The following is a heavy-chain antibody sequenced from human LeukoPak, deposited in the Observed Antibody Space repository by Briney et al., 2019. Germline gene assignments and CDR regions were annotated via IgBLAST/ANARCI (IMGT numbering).Heavy chain of an antibody. J-gene: IGHJ4*02. CDR2: ISGSGGST. V-gene: IGHV3-23*01. CDR3: AKGTLPRGYRYGYDLYYFDY. Sequence: PGGSLRLSCAASGFPFSNYAMSWVRQAPGKGLEWVSGISGSGGSTYYADPVKGRLTISRDNSKNTLYLQVNSLRAEDTAVYYGAKGTLPRGYRYGYDLYYFDYWGQGTLVSVSS. CDR1: GFPFSNYA. D-gene: IGHD5-18*01.